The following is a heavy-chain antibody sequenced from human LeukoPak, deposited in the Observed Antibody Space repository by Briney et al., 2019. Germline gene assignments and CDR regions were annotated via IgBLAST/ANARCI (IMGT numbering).Heavy chain of an antibody. V-gene: IGHV3-21*04. CDR2: ISSSSSYI. CDR1: GFTFSSYS. Sequence: PGGSLRLSCAASGFTFSSYSMNWVRQAPGKGLEWVSSISSSSSYIYYADSVKGRFTISRDNAKNSLYLQMNSLRAEDTAVYYCAKDQGGSGWPWDYWGQGTLVTVSS. D-gene: IGHD6-19*01. CDR3: AKDQGGSGWPWDY. J-gene: IGHJ4*02.